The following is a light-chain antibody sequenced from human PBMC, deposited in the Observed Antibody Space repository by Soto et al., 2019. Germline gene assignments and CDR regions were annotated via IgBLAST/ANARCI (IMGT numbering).Light chain of an antibody. Sequence: EIVLTQSPGTLSLSPGERATLSCRASQSVYNNYLAWYQQKPGQTTRLLVNGASNNATGIPDRFSGGGSGTDVTLTISSLEPEDFAVYYCQQYGLPPHSFGQGTRVEIK. CDR1: QSVYNNY. CDR2: GAS. J-gene: IGKJ2*01. CDR3: QQYGLPPHS. V-gene: IGKV3-20*01.